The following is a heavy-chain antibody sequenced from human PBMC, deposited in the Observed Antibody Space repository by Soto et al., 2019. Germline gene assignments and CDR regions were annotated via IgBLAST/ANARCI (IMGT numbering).Heavy chain of an antibody. J-gene: IGHJ3*02. CDR2: IKSKTGGGTT. CDR3: TTGLGGYGAFDI. V-gene: IGHV3-15*07. D-gene: IGHD3-16*01. CDR1: SVSNAW. Sequence: SVSNAWMNWVRQAPGKGLEWVGRIKSKTGGGTTDYAAPVKGRFTISRDDSKNTLYLQMNSLKTEDTAVYYCTTGLGGYGAFDIWGQGTMVTVSS.